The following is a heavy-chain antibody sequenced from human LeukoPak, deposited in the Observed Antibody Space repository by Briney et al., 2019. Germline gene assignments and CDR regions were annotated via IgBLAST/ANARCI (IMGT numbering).Heavy chain of an antibody. D-gene: IGHD5-12*01. V-gene: IGHV3-21*01. CDR3: VRAEGSSGSSEYFQH. CDR1: GFTFSRYS. J-gene: IGHJ1*01. Sequence: GGSLRLSCLASGFTFSRYSMKLVRQAPGKGLEWVSSISGSSNDKHYIDSVKGRFTISRDNAKNSLFLQMNSLRAEDTAVYYCVRAEGSSGSSEYFQHWGQGTLVTVSS. CDR2: ISGSSNDK.